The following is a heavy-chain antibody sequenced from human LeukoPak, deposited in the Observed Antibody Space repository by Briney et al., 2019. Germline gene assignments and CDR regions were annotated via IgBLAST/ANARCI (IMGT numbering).Heavy chain of an antibody. CDR3: GMSGDRVPLQDDVFDV. CDR1: GYSITSYC. D-gene: IGHD1-26*01. V-gene: IGHV5-51*01. J-gene: IGHJ3*01. Sequence: AESLKISCNVSGYSITSYCIGWVRQMPGKSLEWMGIIYPGDSGPTYSPSFQGQVTISVDKSINTAYLQWSSLQASDTAMYYCGMSGDRVPLQDDVFDVWGQGTMVTVST. CDR2: IYPGDSGP.